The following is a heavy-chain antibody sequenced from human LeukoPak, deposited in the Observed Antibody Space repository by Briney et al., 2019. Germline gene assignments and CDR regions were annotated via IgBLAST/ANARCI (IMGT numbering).Heavy chain of an antibody. J-gene: IGHJ4*02. V-gene: IGHV3-30-3*01. D-gene: IGHD4-17*01. CDR1: GFTFSSYA. Sequence: GGSLRLSCAASGFTFSSYAMHWVRQAPGKGLEWVAVISYDGSNKYYADSVKGRFTISRDNSKNTLYLQMNSLRAEDTAVYYCARDSYGDHDGYWGQGTLVTVSS. CDR2: ISYDGSNK. CDR3: ARDSYGDHDGY.